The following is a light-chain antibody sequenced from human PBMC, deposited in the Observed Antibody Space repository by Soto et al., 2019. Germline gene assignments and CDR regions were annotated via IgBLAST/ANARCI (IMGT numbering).Light chain of an antibody. Sequence: DIQMTQSPSSLSASVGDRVTITCRASQGITTYLAWYQRKPGKVPKLLIYAASTLQSGVPSRFSGSGSGTDFTLTISSLQPEDVATYYCQNYKSALRITFGQGTRLEIK. V-gene: IGKV1-27*01. J-gene: IGKJ5*01. CDR1: QGITTY. CDR2: AAS. CDR3: QNYKSALRIT.